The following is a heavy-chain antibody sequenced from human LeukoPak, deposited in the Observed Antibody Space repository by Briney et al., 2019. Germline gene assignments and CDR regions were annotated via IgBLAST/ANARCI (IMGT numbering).Heavy chain of an antibody. J-gene: IGHJ4*02. CDR3: ARVEGYSSSRYRFDY. V-gene: IGHV1-2*02. CDR1: GYTFTSYG. CDR2: INPNSGGT. D-gene: IGHD6-13*01. Sequence: ASVKVSCKASGYTFTSYGISWVRQAPGQGLEWMGWINPNSGGTNYAQKFQGRVTMTRDTSISTAYMELSRLRSDDTAVYYCARVEGYSSSRYRFDYWGQGTLVTVSS.